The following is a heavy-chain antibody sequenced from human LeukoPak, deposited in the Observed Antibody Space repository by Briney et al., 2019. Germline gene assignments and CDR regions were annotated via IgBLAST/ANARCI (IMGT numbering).Heavy chain of an antibody. V-gene: IGHV3-30*18. CDR3: AKLTKENWFGP. CDR2: ISYDGSNK. J-gene: IGHJ5*02. Sequence: PGRSLRLSCAASGFTFSSYGMHWVRQAPGKGLEWVAVISYDGSNKYYADSVKGRFTISRDNSKNTLYLQMNSLRAEDTAVYYCAKLTKENWFGPWGQGTLVTVSS. CDR1: GFTFSSYG. D-gene: IGHD3-9*01.